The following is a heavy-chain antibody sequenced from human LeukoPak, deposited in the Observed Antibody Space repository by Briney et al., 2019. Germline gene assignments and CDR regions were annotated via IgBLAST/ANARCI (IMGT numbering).Heavy chain of an antibody. V-gene: IGHV1-18*01. D-gene: IGHD2-15*01. CDR2: ISAYNGNT. CDR3: ARRIAANRVYYYYGMDV. CDR1: GYTFTSYG. Sequence: ASVKVSCKASGYTFTSYGISWVRQAPGQGLEWMGWISAYNGNTNYAQKLQGRVTMTTDTSTSTAYMELRSLRSDDTAVCYCARRIAANRVYYYYGMDVWGQGTTVTVSS. J-gene: IGHJ6*02.